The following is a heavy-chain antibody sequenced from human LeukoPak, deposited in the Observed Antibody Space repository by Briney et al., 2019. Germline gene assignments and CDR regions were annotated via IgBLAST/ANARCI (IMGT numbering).Heavy chain of an antibody. D-gene: IGHD6-13*01. CDR1: GGSISSSSYY. V-gene: IGHV4-39*01. CDR3: ARLTRNLAAAGSVFDY. J-gene: IGHJ4*02. Sequence: PSETLSLTCTVSGGSISSSSYYWGWIRQPPGTGLEWIGSIYYSGSTYYNPSLKSRVTISVDTSKNQFSLKLSSVTAADTAVYYCARLTRNLAAAGSVFDYWGQGTLVTVSS. CDR2: IYYSGST.